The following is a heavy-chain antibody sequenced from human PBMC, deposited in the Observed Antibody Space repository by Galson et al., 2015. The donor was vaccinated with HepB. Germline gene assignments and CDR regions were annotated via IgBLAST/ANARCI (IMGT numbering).Heavy chain of an antibody. D-gene: IGHD3-16*02. CDR2: IIPIFGTA. CDR3: AKRKKRGSYRYDAFDI. V-gene: IGHV1-69*13. J-gene: IGHJ3*02. Sequence: SVKVSCKASGGTFSSYAISWVRQAPGQGLEWMGGIIPIFGTANYAQKFQGRVTITADESTSTAYMELSSLRSEDTAVYYCAKRKKRGSYRYDAFDIWGQGTMVTVSS. CDR1: GGTFSSYA.